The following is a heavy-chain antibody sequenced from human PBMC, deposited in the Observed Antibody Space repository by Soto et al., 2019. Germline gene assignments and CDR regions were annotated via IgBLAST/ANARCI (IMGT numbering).Heavy chain of an antibody. CDR3: ARRRSGPGDPFDI. Sequence: SQSLSHTCAISGDNGFSNSAAWKWIRKSPSRGLEWLGRTFYRSKWYNDYAVSVRSRLTINPDTSKNQFSLQLTSVTPEDTAVYYCARRRSGPGDPFDIWGQGTVVTVSS. J-gene: IGHJ3*02. V-gene: IGHV6-1*01. CDR1: GDNGFSNSAA. CDR2: TFYRSKWYN.